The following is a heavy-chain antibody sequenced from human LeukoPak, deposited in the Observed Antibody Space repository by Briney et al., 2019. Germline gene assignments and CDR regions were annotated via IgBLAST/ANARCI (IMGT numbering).Heavy chain of an antibody. V-gene: IGHV3-49*04. J-gene: IGHJ6*03. Sequence: GGSLRLSCAASGFTFRSFYMSWVRQAPGKGLEWVGFIRSKAYGGTTEYAASVKGRFTISRDDSKSIAYLQMNSLKTEDTAVYYCTRDRVVVVAATYYYYYYMDVWGKGTTVTVSS. CDR2: IRSKAYGGTT. D-gene: IGHD2-15*01. CDR1: GFTFRSFY. CDR3: TRDRVVVVAATYYYYYYMDV.